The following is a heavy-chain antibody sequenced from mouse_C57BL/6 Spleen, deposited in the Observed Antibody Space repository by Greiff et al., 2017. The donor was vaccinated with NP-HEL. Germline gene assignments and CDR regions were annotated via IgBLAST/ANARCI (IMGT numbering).Heavy chain of an antibody. D-gene: IGHD1-1*01. CDR3: AVITTVVGFDY. J-gene: IGHJ2*01. Sequence: VQLQQPGAELVKPGASVKLSCKASGYTFTSYWMHWVKQRPGQGLEWIGMIHPNSGSTNYNEKFKSKATLTVDKSSSTAYMQLSILTSEDSAVYYCAVITTVVGFDYWGQGTTLTVSS. CDR2: IHPNSGST. V-gene: IGHV1-64*01. CDR1: GYTFTSYW.